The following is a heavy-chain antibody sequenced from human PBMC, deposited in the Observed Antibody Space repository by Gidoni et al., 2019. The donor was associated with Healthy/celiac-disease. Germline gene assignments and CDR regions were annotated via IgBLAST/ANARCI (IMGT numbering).Heavy chain of an antibody. V-gene: IGHV3-33*01. D-gene: IGHD3-9*01. J-gene: IGHJ4*02. CDR3: AREERYFDWLLIDY. CDR2: IWYDGSNK. Sequence: LVAPGKGLEWVAVIWYDGSNKYYADSVKGRFTSSRDNSKNTLYLQMNSLRAEDTAVYYCAREERYFDWLLIDYWGQGTLVTVSS.